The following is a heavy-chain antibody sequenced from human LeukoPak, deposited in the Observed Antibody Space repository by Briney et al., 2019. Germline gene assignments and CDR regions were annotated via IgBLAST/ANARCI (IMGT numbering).Heavy chain of an antibody. CDR3: AKSPITMIVVVPADY. J-gene: IGHJ4*02. CDR2: ISSSSSYI. V-gene: IGHV3-21*01. D-gene: IGHD3-22*01. Sequence: GGSLRLSCAASGFTFSSYSMNWVRQAPGKGLEWVSSISSSSSYIYYADSVKGRFTISRDNAKNSLYLQMNSLRAEDTAVYYCAKSPITMIVVVPADYWGQGTLVTVSS. CDR1: GFTFSSYS.